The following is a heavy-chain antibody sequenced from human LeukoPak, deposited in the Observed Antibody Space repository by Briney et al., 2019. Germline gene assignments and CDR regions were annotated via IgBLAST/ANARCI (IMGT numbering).Heavy chain of an antibody. V-gene: IGHV4-59*01. J-gene: IGHJ4*02. CDR3: ARGSRIAVAGTPSDY. Sequence: SETLSLTCTVSGGSISSYYWSWIRQPPGKGLECIGYIYYSGSTNYNPSLKSRVTISVDTSTNQFSLKLSSVTAADTDVYYCARGSRIAVAGTPSDYWGQGTLVTVSS. CDR2: IYYSGST. D-gene: IGHD6-19*01. CDR1: GGSISSYY.